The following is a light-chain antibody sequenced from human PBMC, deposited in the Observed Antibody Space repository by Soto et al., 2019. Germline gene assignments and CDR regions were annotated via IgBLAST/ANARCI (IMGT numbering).Light chain of an antibody. Sequence: DIQLTQSPSFLSASAGDRVTITCRASQGISSYLAWYQQKPGKAPKLLIYAASTLQSGVPSRFSGSGSGTEFTLTLSSLQPEDFATSYCQQVNRYPHTCGQGTKLEIK. CDR1: QGISSY. CDR2: AAS. V-gene: IGKV1-9*01. CDR3: QQVNRYPHT. J-gene: IGKJ2*01.